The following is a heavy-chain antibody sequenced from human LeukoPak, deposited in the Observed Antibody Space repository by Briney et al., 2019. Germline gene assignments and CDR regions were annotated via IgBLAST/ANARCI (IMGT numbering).Heavy chain of an antibody. CDR2: MSRGGGST. CDR1: GFTFSSYA. Sequence: GGSLRLSCAASGFTFSSYAMNWVRQAPGKGLEWVSSMSRGGGSTYYADSVKGRFTISRGNSKNTLYLQMNGLRAEDTAVYYCAKDREYSGSQIDYWGQGTLVTVSS. J-gene: IGHJ4*02. D-gene: IGHD1-26*01. V-gene: IGHV3-23*01. CDR3: AKDREYSGSQIDY.